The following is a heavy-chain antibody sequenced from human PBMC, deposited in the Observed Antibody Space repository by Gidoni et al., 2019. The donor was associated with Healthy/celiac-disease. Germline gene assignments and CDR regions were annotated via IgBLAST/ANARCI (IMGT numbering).Heavy chain of an antibody. CDR1: GGSISSYY. CDR2: IYYSGST. CDR3: ARGGVVTAAPNQH. V-gene: IGHV4-59*01. D-gene: IGHD2-21*02. Sequence: QVQLQESGPGLVKPSETLSPTCTVSGGSISSYYWSWIRQPPGKGLEWIGYIYYSGSTNYNPSLKSRVTISVDTSKNQFSLKLSSVTAADTAVYYCARGGVVTAAPNQHWGQGTLVTVSS. J-gene: IGHJ1*01.